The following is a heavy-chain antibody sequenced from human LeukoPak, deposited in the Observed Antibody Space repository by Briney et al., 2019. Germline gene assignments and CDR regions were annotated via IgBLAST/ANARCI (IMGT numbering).Heavy chain of an antibody. CDR1: GGSIISSDNH. CDR2: ISYSGNT. J-gene: IGHJ3*02. CDR3: ARHCCSGPAKRVFDI. D-gene: IGHD2-15*01. Sequence: SETLSLTCTVSGGSIISSDNHWGWVRQPPGKGLEWIGTISYSGNTDYNPSLRSRVTISVDTSNNQFSLRLGSVTAADTAVYHCARHCCSGPAKRVFDIWGQGTMVTVS. V-gene: IGHV4-39*01.